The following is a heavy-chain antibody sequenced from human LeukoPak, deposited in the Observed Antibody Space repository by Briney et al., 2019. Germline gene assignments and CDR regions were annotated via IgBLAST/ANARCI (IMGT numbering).Heavy chain of an antibody. CDR1: GYTFTGYY. CDR3: ARPYSNYLYGMDA. V-gene: IGHV1-18*04. Sequence: ASVKVSCKASGYTFTGYYMHWVRQAPGQGLEWMGWISAHNGNTNYAQNLQGRVTMTTDASTSTAYMELRSLRSDDTAVYYCARPYSNYLYGMDAWGQGTTVTVSS. CDR2: ISAHNGNT. J-gene: IGHJ6*02. D-gene: IGHD4-11*01.